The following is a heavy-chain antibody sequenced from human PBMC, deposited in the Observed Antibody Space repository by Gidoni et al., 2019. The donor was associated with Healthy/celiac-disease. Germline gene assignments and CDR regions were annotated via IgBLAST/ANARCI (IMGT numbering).Heavy chain of an antibody. J-gene: IGHJ3*02. Sequence: VQLQQSGPGLVKPSETLSPTCTVSGYSISSGYYMGWFRQPPGKGLEWIGSIYHSGSTYYNPSLKSRVTISVDTSKNQFSLKLSSVTAADTAVYYCARDSSDYYDSSGYYFFGGAFDIWGQGTMVTVSS. CDR1: GYSISSGYY. CDR3: ARDSSDYYDSSGYYFFGGAFDI. CDR2: IYHSGST. D-gene: IGHD3-22*01. V-gene: IGHV4-38-2*02.